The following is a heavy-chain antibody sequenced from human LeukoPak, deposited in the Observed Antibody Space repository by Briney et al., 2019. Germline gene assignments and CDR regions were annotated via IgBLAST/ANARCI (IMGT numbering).Heavy chain of an antibody. CDR2: IWYDGSDK. V-gene: IGHV3-33*01. Sequence: VRSPKLSSAASGFIFNTYDMHWVRQTPRKGHERVAVIWYDGSDKYYADSVKGRFTNSRDNSKNTLYLQMNSLRAEDTAIYYCARAEVAGTGTDYWGQGTLVTVSS. D-gene: IGHD6-19*01. CDR3: ARAEVAGTGTDY. CDR1: GFIFNTYD. J-gene: IGHJ4*02.